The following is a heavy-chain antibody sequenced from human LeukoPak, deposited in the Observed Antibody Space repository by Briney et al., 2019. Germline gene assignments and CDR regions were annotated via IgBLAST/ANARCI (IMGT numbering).Heavy chain of an antibody. CDR2: INPNSGGT. J-gene: IGHJ4*02. Sequence: ASVKVSCKASGYTFTCYYMHWVRQAPGQGLEWMGWINPNSGGTNYAQKFQGRVTMTRDTSISTAYMELSRLRSDDTAVYYCARRTSSGYYLYYFDYWGQGTLVTVSS. D-gene: IGHD3-22*01. V-gene: IGHV1-2*02. CDR1: GYTFTCYY. CDR3: ARRTSSGYYLYYFDY.